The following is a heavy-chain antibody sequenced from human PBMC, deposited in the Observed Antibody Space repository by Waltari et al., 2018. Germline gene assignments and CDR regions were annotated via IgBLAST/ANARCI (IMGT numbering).Heavy chain of an antibody. CDR2: ISSSSSTI. Sequence: EVQLVESGGGLVQPGGSLRLSCAASGFTFSSYSMNWVRQAPGKGLEWVSYISSSSSTIYYADSVKGRFTISRDNAKNSLYLQMNSLRAEDTAVYYCARAVGIAGLDDWGQGTLVTVSS. CDR1: GFTFSSYS. CDR3: ARAVGIAGLDD. J-gene: IGHJ4*02. V-gene: IGHV3-48*04. D-gene: IGHD6-13*01.